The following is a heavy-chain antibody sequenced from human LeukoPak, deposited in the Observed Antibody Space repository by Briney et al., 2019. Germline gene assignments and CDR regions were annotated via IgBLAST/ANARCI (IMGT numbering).Heavy chain of an antibody. J-gene: IGHJ4*02. CDR1: GGSIGSSSYY. CDR2: IYYSGST. D-gene: IGHD6-19*01. CDR3: ARHAGIAVAGFFDY. V-gene: IGHV4-39*01. Sequence: SETLSLTCTVSGGSIGSSSYYWGWIRQPPGKGLEWIGSIYYSGSTYYNPSLKSRVTISVDTSKNQFSLKLSSVTAADTAVYYCARHAGIAVAGFFDYWGQGTLVTVSS.